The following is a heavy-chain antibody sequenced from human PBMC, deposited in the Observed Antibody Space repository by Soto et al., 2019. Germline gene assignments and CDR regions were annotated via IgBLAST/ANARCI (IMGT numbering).Heavy chain of an antibody. CDR1: GFTFSSYG. CDR2: IWYDGSNK. V-gene: IGHV3-33*01. D-gene: IGHD3-22*01. J-gene: IGHJ4*02. CDR3: ARVSSYYDSSGYYRSEFDY. Sequence: ESGGGVVQPGRSLRLSCAASGFTFSSYGMHWVRQAPGKGLEWVAVIWYDGSNKYYADSVKGRFTISRDNSKNTLYLQMNSLRAEDTAVYYCARVSSYYDSSGYYRSEFDYWGQGTLVTVSS.